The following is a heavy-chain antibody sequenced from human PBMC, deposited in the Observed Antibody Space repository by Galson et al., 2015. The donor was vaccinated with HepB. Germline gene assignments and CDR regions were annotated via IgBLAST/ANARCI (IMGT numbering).Heavy chain of an antibody. CDR2: ISANARGT. V-gene: IGHV3-23*01. CDR3: ARRFLNSGTHDY. CDR1: GFIFSGHG. D-gene: IGHD1-7*01. J-gene: IGHJ4*02. Sequence: SLRLSCAGSGFIFSGHGMTWVRQAPGKGLEWVSTISANARGTDYADTVKGRFTISRDNSRNTLYLQMNGIRVEDAAIYYCARRFLNSGTHDYWGQGTLVTVSS.